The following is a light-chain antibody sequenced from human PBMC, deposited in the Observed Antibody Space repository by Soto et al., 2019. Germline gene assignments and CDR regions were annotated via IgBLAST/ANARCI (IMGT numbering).Light chain of an antibody. V-gene: IGKV3-20*01. Sequence: EIVLTQSPGALALSPGETATLSCRASQRVSSNYLSWYQQKPGQAPRLLIHGASSRATGIPERFSGSGSGTDFTLTISRLEPEDFAVYYCQQYGSSPFTFGPGTKVEIK. J-gene: IGKJ3*01. CDR1: QRVSSNY. CDR3: QQYGSSPFT. CDR2: GAS.